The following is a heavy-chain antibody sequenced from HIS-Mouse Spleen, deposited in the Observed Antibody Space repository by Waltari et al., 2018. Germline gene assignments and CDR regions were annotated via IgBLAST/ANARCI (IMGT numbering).Heavy chain of an antibody. CDR3: AREIPYSSSWYDWYFDL. J-gene: IGHJ2*01. V-gene: IGHV4-39*07. D-gene: IGHD6-13*01. Sequence: QLQLQESGPGLVKPSETLSLTCTVSGGSISSSSYYWGWIRQLPGTGLERIGSIYYSGSTYYNPSLKSRVTISVDTSKNQFSLKLSSVTAADTAVYYCAREIPYSSSWYDWYFDLWGRGTLVTVSS. CDR2: IYYSGST. CDR1: GGSISSSSYY.